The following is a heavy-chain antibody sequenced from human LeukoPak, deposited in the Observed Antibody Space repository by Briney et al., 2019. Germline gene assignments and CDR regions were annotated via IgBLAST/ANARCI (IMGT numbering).Heavy chain of an antibody. CDR1: GFSFSTYA. CDR2: ISGSGGST. Sequence: GGSLRLSCAASGFSFSTYAMSWVRQAPGKGLEWVSAISGSGGSTYYADSVKGRFTISRDNSKNTLYLQMNSLRAEDTAVYYCAKSPQYDSLHWFDPWGQGTLVTVSS. V-gene: IGHV3-23*01. J-gene: IGHJ5*02. D-gene: IGHD1-1*01. CDR3: AKSPQYDSLHWFDP.